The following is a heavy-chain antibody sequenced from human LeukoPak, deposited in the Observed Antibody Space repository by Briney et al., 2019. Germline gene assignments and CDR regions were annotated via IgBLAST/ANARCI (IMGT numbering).Heavy chain of an antibody. CDR3: ARGSPIDY. D-gene: IGHD1-26*01. V-gene: IGHV1-69*04. Sequence: GASVKVSCKASGSTFSSFAINWVRQAPGQGLEWMGRIIPILDISNYTQKLQGRVTMTTDTSTSTAYMELRSLRSDDTAVYYCARGSPIDYWGQGTLVTVSS. CDR1: GSTFSSFA. J-gene: IGHJ4*02. CDR2: IIPILDIS.